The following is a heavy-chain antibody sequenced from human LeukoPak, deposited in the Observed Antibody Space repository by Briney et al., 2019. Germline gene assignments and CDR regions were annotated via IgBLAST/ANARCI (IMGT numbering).Heavy chain of an antibody. CDR1: GDSVSSNSAA. J-gene: IGHJ6*02. V-gene: IGHV6-1*01. Sequence: SQTLSLTCAISGDSVSSNSAAWNWIRQSPSRGLEWLGRTYYRSKWYNDYAVSVKSRITINPDTSKNQFSLQLNSVTPEDTAVYYCAREAIAVAGSVPTDYYGMDVWGQGTTVTVSS. CDR2: TYYRSKWYN. D-gene: IGHD6-19*01. CDR3: AREAIAVAGSVPTDYYGMDV.